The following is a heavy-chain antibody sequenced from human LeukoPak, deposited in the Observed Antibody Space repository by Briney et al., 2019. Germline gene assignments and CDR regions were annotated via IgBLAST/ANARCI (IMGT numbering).Heavy chain of an antibody. CDR1: GYTFNGYY. CDR2: INPNSGGT. D-gene: IGHD3-22*01. Sequence: ASVKVSCKASGYTFNGYYMHWVRQAPGQGLEWMGWINPNSGGTNYAQKFQGRVTMTRDTSISTAYMELSRLRSDDTAVYYCARSPRDYYYDSSGYYYDWYFDLWGRGTLVTVSS. J-gene: IGHJ2*01. CDR3: ARSPRDYYYDSSGYYYDWYFDL. V-gene: IGHV1-2*02.